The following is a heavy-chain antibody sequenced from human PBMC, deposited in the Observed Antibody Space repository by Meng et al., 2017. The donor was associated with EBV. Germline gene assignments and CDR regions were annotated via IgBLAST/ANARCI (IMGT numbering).Heavy chain of an antibody. V-gene: IGHV4-61*01. CDR1: GGSVNNESYY. Sequence: QVQLQESGPGLGEPSXXLSLPCXVSGGSVNNESYYWGWIRQPPGKGLEYIGYIYYTGSTNYNSSLKSRVTISLDKSKNQFSLKLTSLTAADTAIYYCARGDYTNYPRWFDPWGQGTLVTVSS. D-gene: IGHD4-11*01. J-gene: IGHJ5*02. CDR2: IYYTGST. CDR3: ARGDYTNYPRWFDP.